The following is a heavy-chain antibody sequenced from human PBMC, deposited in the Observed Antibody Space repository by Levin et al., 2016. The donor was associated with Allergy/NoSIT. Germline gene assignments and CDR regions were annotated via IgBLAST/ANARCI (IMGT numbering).Heavy chain of an antibody. D-gene: IGHD2-15*01. CDR3: ARRDYFATSAYLDY. V-gene: IGHV1-18*01. J-gene: IGHJ4*02. CDR1: GYTFTDFG. CDR2: TSTYNGFT. Sequence: ASVKVSCKASGYTFTDFGISWVRQAPGQGLEWMGWTSTYNGFTMYAQDFLARVSMTTDTSTTTAYMELSSLRSEDTAVYYCARRDYFATSAYLDYWGQGTLVTVSS.